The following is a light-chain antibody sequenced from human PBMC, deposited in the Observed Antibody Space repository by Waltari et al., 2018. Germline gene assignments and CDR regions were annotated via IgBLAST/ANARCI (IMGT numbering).Light chain of an antibody. J-gene: IGKJ1*01. CDR2: LGS. CDR1: QSLLHSNGYHY. Sequence: DIVVTQSPLSLPAPPGEPAFISCSPSQSLLHSNGYHYLELYLQKPGQSPQLLIYLGSNRASGVPDRFSGTGSGTDFTLKINRVQAEDVGVYYCMQSLQALWTFGQGTKVDIK. V-gene: IGKV2-28*01. CDR3: MQSLQALWT.